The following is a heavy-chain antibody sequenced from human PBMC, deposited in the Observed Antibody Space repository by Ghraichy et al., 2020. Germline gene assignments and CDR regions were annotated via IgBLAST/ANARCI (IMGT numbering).Heavy chain of an antibody. CDR2: INRDGSTT. CDR1: GFAFSSYW. V-gene: IGHV3-74*01. D-gene: IGHD3-22*01. J-gene: IGHJ5*02. Sequence: GGSLRLSCAASGFAFSSYWFHWVREAPGKGLVWVGRINRDGSTTNYAGSVKGRFTISRDNAENTLYLQMSSLRAEDTAVYYCAGDAPDLSDSSGRSGWFEPGSQGTLFTLCS. CDR3: AGDAPDLSDSSGRSGWFEP.